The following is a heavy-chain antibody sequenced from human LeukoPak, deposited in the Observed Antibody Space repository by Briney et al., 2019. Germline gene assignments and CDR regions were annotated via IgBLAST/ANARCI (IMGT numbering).Heavy chain of an antibody. J-gene: IGHJ6*03. D-gene: IGHD2-15*01. Sequence: ASVKVSCKASGGTFSSYAISWVRQAPGQGLEWMGGIIPIFGTANYAQKFQGRVTITADESTSTAYMELGSLRSEDTAVYYCARGRAATLVYYYYMDVWGKGTTVTISS. CDR1: GGTFSSYA. CDR2: IIPIFGTA. V-gene: IGHV1-69*13. CDR3: ARGRAATLVYYYYMDV.